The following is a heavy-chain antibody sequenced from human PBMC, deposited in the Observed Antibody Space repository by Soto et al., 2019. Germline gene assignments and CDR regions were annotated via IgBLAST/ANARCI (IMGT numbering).Heavy chain of an antibody. J-gene: IGHJ6*02. D-gene: IGHD3-3*01. CDR3: AKDHRDYDFWSGYGDGYGMDV. Sequence: PGGSLRLSCAAPGLTFSSYGMHRVRQAPGKGLEWVAVISYDGSNKYYADSVKGRFTISRDNSKNTLYLQMNSLRAEDTAVYYCAKDHRDYDFWSGYGDGYGMDVWGQGTTVTVSS. CDR1: GLTFSSYG. V-gene: IGHV3-30*18. CDR2: ISYDGSNK.